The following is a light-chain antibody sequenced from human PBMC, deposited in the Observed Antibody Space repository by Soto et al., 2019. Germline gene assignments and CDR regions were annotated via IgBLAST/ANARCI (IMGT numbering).Light chain of an antibody. V-gene: IGKV3-15*01. CDR3: QQYNKWPPLT. J-gene: IGKJ4*02. CDR2: DAS. CDR1: QSVSSD. Sequence: EIVMTQSPATLSVSPGERATLSCRASQSVSSDLAWYQQKPGQAPRLLIYDASTRATGIPVRCSSSGSGTEFPLIISSLQSEDFAPFYCQQYNKWPPLTFGGGTKFEI.